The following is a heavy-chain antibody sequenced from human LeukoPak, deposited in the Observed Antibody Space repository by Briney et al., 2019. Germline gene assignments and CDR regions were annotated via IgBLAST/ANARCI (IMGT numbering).Heavy chain of an antibody. D-gene: IGHD6-13*01. CDR1: GFTFSSYA. CDR3: AREGWSSCLDY. V-gene: IGHV3-30-3*01. J-gene: IGHJ4*02. Sequence: GGSLRLSCAASGFTFSSYAMHWVRLAPGKGLEWVAVISYDGSNKYYADSVKGRFTISRDNSKNTLYLQMNSLRAEDTAVYYCAREGWSSCLDYWGQGTLVTVSS. CDR2: ISYDGSNK.